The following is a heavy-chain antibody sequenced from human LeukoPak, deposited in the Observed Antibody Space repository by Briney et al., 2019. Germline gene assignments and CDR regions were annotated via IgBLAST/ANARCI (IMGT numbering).Heavy chain of an antibody. CDR2: ISGSGGST. J-gene: IGHJ4*02. CDR1: GFTFSSYA. V-gene: IGHV3-23*01. D-gene: IGHD3-22*01. Sequence: GGSLRLSCAASGFTFSSYAMSWVRQAPGKGLEWVSAISGSGGSTFYADSVKGRFTISRENSKNTLYLQMNSLRAEDTAVYYCAKGSKAGKKETYYYDSSGYYLMDYWGQGTLVTVSS. CDR3: AKGSKAGKKETYYYDSSGYYLMDY.